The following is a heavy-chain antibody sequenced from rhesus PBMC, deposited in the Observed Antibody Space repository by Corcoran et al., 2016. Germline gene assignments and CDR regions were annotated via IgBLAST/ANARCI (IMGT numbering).Heavy chain of an antibody. CDR3: ARLGYGSSYEFSFDY. CDR1: GGSVSCYC. D-gene: IGHD4-29*01. V-gene: IGHV4-160*01. Sequence: QVQLQQWGEGLVQPSETLSLTCAVYGGSVSCYCWGWIRQPPGKGLEWIGRIRSGGSTNYNPSLKSRVTISIDTSKNQFSLKLSSVTAADTAVYYCARLGYGSSYEFSFDYWGQGVLVTVSS. J-gene: IGHJ4*01. CDR2: IRSGGST.